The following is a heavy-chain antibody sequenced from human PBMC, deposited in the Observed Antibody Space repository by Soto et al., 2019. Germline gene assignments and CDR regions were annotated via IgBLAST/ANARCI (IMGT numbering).Heavy chain of an antibody. CDR2: IYYSGST. D-gene: IGHD3-10*01. CDR1: GGSISSGDYY. J-gene: IGHJ4*02. CDR3: ARVGDYYGSGSYLDY. Sequence: SETLSLTCTVSGGSISSGDYYWSWIRQPPGKGLEWIGYIYYSGSTYYNPSLKSRVTISVDTSKNQFSLKLSSVTAADTAVYYCARVGDYYGSGSYLDYWGQGNLVTGSS. V-gene: IGHV4-30-4*01.